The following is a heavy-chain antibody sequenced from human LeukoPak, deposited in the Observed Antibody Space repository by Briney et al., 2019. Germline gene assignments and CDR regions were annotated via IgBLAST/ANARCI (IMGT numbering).Heavy chain of an antibody. CDR1: GFTFSSYA. V-gene: IGHV3-23*01. D-gene: IGHD6-19*01. Sequence: GGSLRLTCAASGFTFSSYATSWVRQAPGKGLEWVSGISGGGFTTYYADSVKGRFTISRDNSKNTLYLQMNSLRAEDTAVYYCANPSSYSSGWYRFDYWGQGTLVTVSS. CDR2: ISGGGFTT. CDR3: ANPSSYSSGWYRFDY. J-gene: IGHJ4*02.